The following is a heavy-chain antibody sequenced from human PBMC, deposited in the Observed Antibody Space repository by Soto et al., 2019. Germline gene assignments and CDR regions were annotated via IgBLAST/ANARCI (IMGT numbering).Heavy chain of an antibody. CDR1: GFTFSSYA. D-gene: IGHD1-1*01. Sequence: SLRLSCAASGFTFSSYAMHWVRQAPCKGLEWVAVISYDGSNKYYADSVKGRFTISRDNSKNTLYLQMNSLRAEDTAVYYCAREFINWNDVAGFDYWGQGTLVTVSS. CDR3: AREFINWNDVAGFDY. CDR2: ISYDGSNK. V-gene: IGHV3-30-3*01. J-gene: IGHJ4*02.